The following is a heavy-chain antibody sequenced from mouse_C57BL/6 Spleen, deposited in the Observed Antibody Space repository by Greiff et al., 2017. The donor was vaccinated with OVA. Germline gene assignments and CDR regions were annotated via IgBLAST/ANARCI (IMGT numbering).Heavy chain of an antibody. CDR2: IHPNNGGT. Sequence: EVQLVESGPELVKPGASVKIPCKASGYTFPDYNMDWVKQSHGKSLEWIGDIHPNNGGTIYNQKFKGKATLTVDKSSSTAYMELRSLTSEDTAVYDCARRGLRGYFDYWGQGTTLTVSS. J-gene: IGHJ2*01. V-gene: IGHV1-18*01. D-gene: IGHD2-4*01. CDR3: ARRGLRGYFDY. CDR1: GYTFPDYN.